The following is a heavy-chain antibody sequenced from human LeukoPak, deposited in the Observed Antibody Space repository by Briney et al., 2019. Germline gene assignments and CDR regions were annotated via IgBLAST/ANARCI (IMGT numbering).Heavy chain of an antibody. J-gene: IGHJ4*02. V-gene: IGHV3-53*01. CDR3: ARGTPSGDFWSGYQYYFDY. D-gene: IGHD3-3*01. Sequence: GSLRLSCSASWVTVSSNYMSWVRQAPGKGLEGGSVIYSGGSTYYADSVKGRFTISRDNSKNTLYLQMNSLRAEDTAVYYCARGTPSGDFWSGYQYYFDYWGQGTLVTVSS. CDR2: IYSGGST. CDR1: WVTVSSNY.